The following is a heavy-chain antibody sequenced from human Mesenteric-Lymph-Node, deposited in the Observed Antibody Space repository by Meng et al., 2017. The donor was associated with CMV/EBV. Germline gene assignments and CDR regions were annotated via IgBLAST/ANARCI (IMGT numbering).Heavy chain of an antibody. Sequence: GESLKISCKGSGYIFDYYWIGWVRQMPGKGLEWMGIIFPSDSDTRYSPSFQGQVTISADKSISTAFLEWSSLKASDTAMYYCASGYRGYNHFDYWGQGTLVTVSS. D-gene: IGHD5-12*01. CDR1: GYIFDYYW. V-gene: IGHV5-51*01. CDR2: IFPSDSDT. J-gene: IGHJ4*02. CDR3: ASGYRGYNHFDY.